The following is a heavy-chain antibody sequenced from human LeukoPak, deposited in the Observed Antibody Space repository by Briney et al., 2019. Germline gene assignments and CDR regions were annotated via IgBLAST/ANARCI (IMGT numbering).Heavy chain of an antibody. CDR2: INHSGST. V-gene: IGHV4-34*01. CDR1: GGSFSGYY. CDR3: ARGSSGWFRRVYNWFDP. J-gene: IGHJ5*02. Sequence: KTSETLSLTCAVYGGSFSGYYWSRIRQPPGKGLEWIGEINHSGSTNYNPSLKSRVTISVDTSKNQFSLKLSSVTAADTAVYYCARGSSGWFRRVYNWFDPWGQGTLVTVSS. D-gene: IGHD6-19*01.